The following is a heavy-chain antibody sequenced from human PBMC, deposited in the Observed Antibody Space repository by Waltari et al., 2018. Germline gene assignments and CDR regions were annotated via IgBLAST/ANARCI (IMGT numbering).Heavy chain of an antibody. Sequence: QVQLVQSGAEVKKPGASVKVSCKASGYTFTGYYMHWVRQAPGQGLEWMGWINPNSGGTNYAQKFQGRVTMTRDTSISTAYMELCRLRSDDTAVYYCARGPGYCSSTSCYNGDYWGQGTLVTVSS. CDR2: INPNSGGT. CDR3: ARGPGYCSSTSCYNGDY. D-gene: IGHD2-2*01. CDR1: GYTFTGYY. J-gene: IGHJ4*02. V-gene: IGHV1-2*02.